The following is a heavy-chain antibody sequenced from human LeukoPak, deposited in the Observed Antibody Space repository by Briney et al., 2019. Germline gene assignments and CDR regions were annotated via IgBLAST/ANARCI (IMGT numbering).Heavy chain of an antibody. CDR2: IITILGIA. D-gene: IGHD1-14*01. V-gene: IGHV1-69*04. CDR1: GGTFSSYA. CDR3: ARTPNRGPPTIYYYYSYGMDV. Sequence: SVKVSCKASGGTFSSYAISWVRQAPGQGLEWMGRIITILGIANYAQKFQGRVTITADKSTSTAYMELSSLRSEDTAVYYCARTPNRGPPTIYYYYSYGMDVWGEGTTVTVSS. J-gene: IGHJ6*04.